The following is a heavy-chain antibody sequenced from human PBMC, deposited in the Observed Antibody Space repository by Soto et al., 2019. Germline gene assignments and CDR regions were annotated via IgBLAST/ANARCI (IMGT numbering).Heavy chain of an antibody. V-gene: IGHV1-18*01. CDR1: GYTFTSYG. CDR3: ARDLKPDHDFSFDY. Sequence: ASVKVSCKASGYTFTSYGISWVRQAPGQGLEWMGWISAYNGNTNYAQKLQGRVTMTTDTSTSTAYMELRSLRSDDTAVYYCARDLKPDHDFSFDYWGQGTLVTVSS. J-gene: IGHJ4*02. CDR2: ISAYNGNT. D-gene: IGHD3-3*01.